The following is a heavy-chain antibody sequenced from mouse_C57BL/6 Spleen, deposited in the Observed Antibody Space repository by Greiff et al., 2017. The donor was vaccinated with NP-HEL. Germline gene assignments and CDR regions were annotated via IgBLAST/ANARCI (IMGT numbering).Heavy chain of an antibody. V-gene: IGHV1-76*01. CDR1: GYTFTDYY. J-gene: IGHJ2*01. CDR2: IYPGSGNT. Sequence: QVQLQQSGAELVRPGASVKLSCKASGYTFTDYYINWVKQRPGQGLEWIARIYPGSGNTYYNEKFKGKATLTAEKSSSTAYMQLSSLTSEDSAVYFCARDDYPFDDWGQGTTLTVSS. D-gene: IGHD2-4*01. CDR3: ARDDYPFDD.